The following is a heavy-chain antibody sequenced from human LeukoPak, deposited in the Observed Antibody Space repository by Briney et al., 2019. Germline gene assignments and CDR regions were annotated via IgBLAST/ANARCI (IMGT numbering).Heavy chain of an antibody. CDR2: IHTSGNT. CDR3: ARDSDYYDSSGPLFDP. CDR1: GGSITSGSYY. Sequence: SETLSLTCSVSGGSITSGSYYWSWIRQPAGKTLEWIGRIHTSGNTNYNPSLQGRVTISMDTSNNQLSLKVTSVTAADTAVYYCARDSDYYDSSGPLFDPWGQGTLVTVSS. J-gene: IGHJ5*02. V-gene: IGHV4-61*02. D-gene: IGHD3-22*01.